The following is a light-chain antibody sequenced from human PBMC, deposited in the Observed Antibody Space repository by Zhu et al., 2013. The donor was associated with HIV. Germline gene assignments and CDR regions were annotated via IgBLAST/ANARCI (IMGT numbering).Light chain of an antibody. CDR3: MQALQTPYS. V-gene: IGKV1-27*01. Sequence: DIQMTQSPSSLSASIGDRVTITCRASQGIGNYLAWYQQRPGKPPKLLISATSTLQSGVPSRFSGSGSGTDFTLKISRVEAEDVGVYYCMQALQTPYSFGQGTKLEIK. J-gene: IGKJ2*03. CDR1: QGIGNY. CDR2: ATS.